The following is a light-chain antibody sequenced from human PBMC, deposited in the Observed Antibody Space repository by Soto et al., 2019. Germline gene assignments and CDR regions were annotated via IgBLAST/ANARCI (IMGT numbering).Light chain of an antibody. CDR3: SPFGGTPAF. J-gene: IGLJ1*01. Sequence: QSVLTQPPSASGSPGQSVTISCTETSSDVGGHDSVSWYQQHPGKAPKLMIYDVSNRPSGVPDRFSASKSGNTASLTVSGLQAEDEADYYCSPFGGTPAFFGTGTNVTVL. CDR1: SSDVGGHDS. CDR2: DVS. V-gene: IGLV2-8*01.